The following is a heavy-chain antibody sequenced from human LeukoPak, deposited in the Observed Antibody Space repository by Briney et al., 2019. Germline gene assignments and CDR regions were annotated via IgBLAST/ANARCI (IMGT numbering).Heavy chain of an antibody. CDR2: ISYDGSNK. J-gene: IGHJ4*02. CDR1: GFTFSSYA. D-gene: IGHD1-26*01. V-gene: IGHV3-30*04. Sequence: GGSLRLSCAASGFTFSSYAMHWVRQAPGKGLEWVAVISYDGSNKYYADSVKGRFTISRDNSKNTLYLQMNSLRAEDTAVYYCARVSFASYYFDYWGQGTLVTVSS. CDR3: ARVSFASYYFDY.